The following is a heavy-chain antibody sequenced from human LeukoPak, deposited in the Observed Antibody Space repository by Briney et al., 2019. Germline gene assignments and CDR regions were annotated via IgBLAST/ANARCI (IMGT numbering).Heavy chain of an antibody. CDR3: AKDIVNYYDSSGYYYLFVRNDAFDI. CDR2: ISYDGSNK. Sequence: PGRSLRLSRAASGFTFSSYGMHWVRQAPGKGLEWVAVISYDGSNKYYADSVKGRFTISRDNSKNTLYLQMNSLRAEDTAVYYCAKDIVNYYDSSGYYYLFVRNDAFDIWGQGTMVTVSS. J-gene: IGHJ3*02. V-gene: IGHV3-30*18. CDR1: GFTFSSYG. D-gene: IGHD3-22*01.